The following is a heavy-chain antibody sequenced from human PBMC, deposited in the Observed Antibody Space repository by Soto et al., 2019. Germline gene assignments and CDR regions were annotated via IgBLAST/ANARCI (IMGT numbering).Heavy chain of an antibody. D-gene: IGHD5-12*01. V-gene: IGHV3-74*01. CDR1: GFTFSSYW. Sequence: EVQLVESGGGLVQPGGSLRLSCAASGFTFSSYWMYWVRQAPGKWLVWVSRINSDGSSTYYADSVTGRVTISRDNAKNTLYLPMNSLIAEDTAVYYCATWITDYWGQGTLVTVSS. J-gene: IGHJ4*02. CDR2: INSDGSST. CDR3: ATWITDY.